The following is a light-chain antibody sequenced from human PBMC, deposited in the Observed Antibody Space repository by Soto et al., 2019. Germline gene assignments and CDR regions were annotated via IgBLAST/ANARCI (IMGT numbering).Light chain of an antibody. CDR2: EAA. J-gene: IGKJ1*01. V-gene: IGKV1-5*03. CDR3: QQANNYPWT. Sequence: DIQMTQSPSTLSASVGERVTITCRASQYIHNYLAWYQQKPGEAPKLLIYEAANLESGVPSRFSGSGTGTEFTLTISSLQPDDFATYYCQQANNYPWTFGKGTWVEI. CDR1: QYIHNY.